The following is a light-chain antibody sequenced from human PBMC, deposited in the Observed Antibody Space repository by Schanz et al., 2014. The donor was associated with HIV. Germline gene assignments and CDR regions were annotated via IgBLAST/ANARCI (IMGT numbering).Light chain of an antibody. CDR1: SSDVGGYNF. CDR3: TSYAGSNVLGI. V-gene: IGLV2-8*01. J-gene: IGLJ2*01. Sequence: QSALTQPASVSGSPGQSVTISCSGTSSDVGGYNFVSWYQHHPGKAPKLIIYEVSQRPSGVPDRFSGSKSGNTASLTVSGLQAEDEADYYCTSYAGSNVLGIFGGGTKVTVL. CDR2: EVS.